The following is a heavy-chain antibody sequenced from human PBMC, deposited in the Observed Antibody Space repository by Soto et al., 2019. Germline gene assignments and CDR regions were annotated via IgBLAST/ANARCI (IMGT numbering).Heavy chain of an antibody. CDR1: GFTFSSYG. J-gene: IGHJ6*03. CDR2: IWYDGSNK. CDR3: ARGGGMPTPYYYYYMDV. D-gene: IGHD3-16*01. V-gene: IGHV3-33*01. Sequence: GGSLRLSCAASGFTFSSYGMHWVRQAPGKGLEWVAVIWYDGSNKYYADSVKGRFTISRDNSKNTLYLQMNSLRAEDTAVYYCARGGGMPTPYYYYYMDVWGKGTTVTVSS.